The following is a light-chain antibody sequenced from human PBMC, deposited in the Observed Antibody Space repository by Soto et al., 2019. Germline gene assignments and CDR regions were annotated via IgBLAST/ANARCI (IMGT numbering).Light chain of an antibody. CDR1: QSVSSY. J-gene: IGKJ5*01. CDR3: QQYNKWPPIT. CDR2: DAS. V-gene: IGKV3-11*01. Sequence: EIVLPQSPATLSLSPGESATLSCRASQSVSSYLAWYQQKPGQAPRLLIYDASNRATGIPARFSGSGSGTEFTLTIRSLQSEDFAVYYCQQYNKWPPITVGQGTRLEIK.